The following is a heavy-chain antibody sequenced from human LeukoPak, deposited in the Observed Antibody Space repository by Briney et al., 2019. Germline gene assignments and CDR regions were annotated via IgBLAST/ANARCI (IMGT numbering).Heavy chain of an antibody. CDR2: INHSGST. CDR3: ARGLYYYGSGSYYY. D-gene: IGHD3-10*01. J-gene: IGHJ4*02. V-gene: IGHV4-34*01. Sequence: PSETLSLTCAVYGGSFSGYYWSWIRHPPGKGLEWIGEINHSGSTNYNPSLKSRVTISVDTSKNQFSLKLSSVTAADTAVYYCARGLYYYGSGSYYYWGQGTLVTVSS. CDR1: GGSFSGYY.